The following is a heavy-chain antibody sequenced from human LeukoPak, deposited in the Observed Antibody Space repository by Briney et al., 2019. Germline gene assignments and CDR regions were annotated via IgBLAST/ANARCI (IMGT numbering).Heavy chain of an antibody. D-gene: IGHD2-15*01. CDR3: VRDFASCTGGSCYGDY. CDR1: GGSISSYY. Sequence: ETLSLTCTVSGGSISSYYWSWIRQPPGKGLEWVSAIEVGGVRAYHADSVKGRFTISRDNSKNTLYLQMSSLGAHDTAVYYCVRDFASCTGGSCYGDYWGRGALVTVSS. CDR2: IEVGGVRA. V-gene: IGHV3-23*01. J-gene: IGHJ4*02.